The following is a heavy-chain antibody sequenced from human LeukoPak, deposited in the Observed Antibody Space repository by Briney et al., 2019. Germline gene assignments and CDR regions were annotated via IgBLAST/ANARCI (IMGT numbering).Heavy chain of an antibody. CDR2: IYSGGST. CDR3: ARKSYYYDSSGRPRIYYFDY. V-gene: IGHV3-66*01. CDR1: GFTVSSNY. D-gene: IGHD3-22*01. J-gene: IGHJ4*02. Sequence: GGSLRLSCAASGFTVSSNYMSWVRQAPGKGLEWVSVIYSGGSTYYADSVKGGFTISRDNSKNTLYLQMNSLRAEDTAVYYCARKSYYYDSSGRPRIYYFDYWGQGTLVTVSS.